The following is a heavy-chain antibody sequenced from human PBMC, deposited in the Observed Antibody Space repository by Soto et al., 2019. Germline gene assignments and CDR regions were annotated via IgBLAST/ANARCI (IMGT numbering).Heavy chain of an antibody. Sequence: GASVKVSCKASGYTFTGYYMHWVRQAPGQGLEWMGWINPNSGGTNYAQKFQGWVTMTRDTSISTAYMELSRLRSDDTAVYYCARSQMGTIWSGYFRSGRKCNAFDIWGQGTMVTVSS. CDR3: ARSQMGTIWSGYFRSGRKCNAFDI. CDR1: GYTFTGYY. J-gene: IGHJ3*02. D-gene: IGHD3-3*01. V-gene: IGHV1-2*04. CDR2: INPNSGGT.